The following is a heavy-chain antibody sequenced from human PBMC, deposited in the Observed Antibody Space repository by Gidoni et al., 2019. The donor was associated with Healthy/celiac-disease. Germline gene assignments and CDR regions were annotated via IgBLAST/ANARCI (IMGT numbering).Heavy chain of an antibody. CDR2: ISRSGSTL. CDR3: ARDGGYYYDSSGYFYYYYGMDV. CDR1: GFHFSSYD. D-gene: IGHD3-22*01. V-gene: IGHV3-48*03. Sequence: EVQLVESGGGLVQPGGSLRLACAASGFHFSSYDMNWVRQAPGKGLEWVSYISRSGSTLYYADSVKGRFTISRDNANNSLYLQMNSLRAEDTAVYYCARDGGYYYDSSGYFYYYYGMDVWGQGTTVTVSS. J-gene: IGHJ6*02.